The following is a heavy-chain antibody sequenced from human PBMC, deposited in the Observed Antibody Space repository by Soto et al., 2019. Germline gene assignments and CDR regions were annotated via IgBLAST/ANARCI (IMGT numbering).Heavy chain of an antibody. CDR3: ARDKITGLFDY. V-gene: IGHV4-34*01. CDR1: GGSFSGYY. Sequence: QVQLQQWGAGLLKPSETLSLTCAVYGGSFSGYYWTWIRQPPGTGLEWIGEINHSGSTNYNPSLKSRVTLSVDTSQIQFSLKLTSVTAADTAVYYCARDKITGLFDYWGQGTLVTVSS. D-gene: IGHD2-8*02. J-gene: IGHJ4*02. CDR2: INHSGST.